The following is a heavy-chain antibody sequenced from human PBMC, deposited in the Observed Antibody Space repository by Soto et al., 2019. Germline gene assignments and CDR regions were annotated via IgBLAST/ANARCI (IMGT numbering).Heavy chain of an antibody. CDR2: IIPLFGTA. CDR1: GGTFSTYD. D-gene: IGHD5-12*01. V-gene: IGHV1-69*01. CDR3: AINEGTDGYKFAY. J-gene: IGHJ4*02. Sequence: QVQLVQSGAEVKKPGSSVKVSCKAAGGTFSTYDICWERQAPGQGLEWMGGIIPLFGTANYAQKFQGRATIIADESTRTAYMELRRLRSEDTAVYYCAINEGTDGYKFAYWGQGTLVTVSS.